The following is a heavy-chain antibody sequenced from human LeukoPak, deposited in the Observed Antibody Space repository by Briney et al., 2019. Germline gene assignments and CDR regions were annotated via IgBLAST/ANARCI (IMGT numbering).Heavy chain of an antibody. CDR3: ARGNQQLPRSTPDY. J-gene: IGHJ4*02. D-gene: IGHD2-2*01. Sequence: AGGSLRLSCAVSGFTFSSSWMHWVRQAPGNGLMWVSHIRTDRSTTAYADSVEGRFTITRDNAKNTLYLQMNSLRVEDTGVYYCARGNQQLPRSTPDYWGQGTRVTVSS. CDR1: GFTFSSSW. V-gene: IGHV3-74*01. CDR2: IRTDRSTT.